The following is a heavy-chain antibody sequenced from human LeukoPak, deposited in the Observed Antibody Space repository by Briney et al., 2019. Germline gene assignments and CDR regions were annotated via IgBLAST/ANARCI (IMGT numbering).Heavy chain of an antibody. CDR3: ARDLWRSSTSCYNY. CDR2: INPNSGGT. J-gene: IGHJ4*02. D-gene: IGHD2-2*02. V-gene: IGHV1-2*02. Sequence: GASVKVSCKASGYTFIGYYMHWVRQAPGQGLEWMGWINPNSGGTNYAQKFQGRVTMTRDTSISTAYMELSRLRSDDTAVYYCARDLWRSSTSCYNYWGQGTLVTVSS. CDR1: GYTFIGYY.